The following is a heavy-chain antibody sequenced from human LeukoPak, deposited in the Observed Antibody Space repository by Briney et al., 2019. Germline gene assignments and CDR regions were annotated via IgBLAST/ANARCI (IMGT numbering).Heavy chain of an antibody. J-gene: IGHJ5*02. D-gene: IGHD6-19*01. CDR2: INPNSGGT. Sequence: ASVKVSCKASGYTFTGYYMHWVRQAPGQGLEWMGWINPNSGGTNYAQKFQGRVIMTRDTSISTAYMELSRLRSDDTAVYYCARDHDSSGWYGGWFDPWGQGTLVTVSS. CDR3: ARDHDSSGWYGGWFDP. V-gene: IGHV1-2*02. CDR1: GYTFTGYY.